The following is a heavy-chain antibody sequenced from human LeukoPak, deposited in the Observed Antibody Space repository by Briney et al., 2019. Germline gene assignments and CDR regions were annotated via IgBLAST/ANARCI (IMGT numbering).Heavy chain of an antibody. CDR3: ARDPRLFDY. V-gene: IGHV1-46*01. CDR2: INPSGGST. D-gene: IGHD6-19*01. Sequence: ASVKVSCKASGYTFTSYYMHWVRQAPGQGLEWMGIINPSGGSTSYAQKLQGRVTMTTDTSTSTAYMELRSLRSDDTAVYYCARDPRLFDYWGQGTLVTVSS. J-gene: IGHJ4*02. CDR1: GYTFTSYY.